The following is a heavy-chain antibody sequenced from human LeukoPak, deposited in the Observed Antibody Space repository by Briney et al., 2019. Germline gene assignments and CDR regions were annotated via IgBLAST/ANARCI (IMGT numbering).Heavy chain of an antibody. J-gene: IGHJ3*02. Sequence: PSETLSLTCTVSGGSISSGSYYWSWIRQPAGKGLEWIGRIYTSGSTNYNPSLKSRVTISVDTSKNQFSLKLSSVTAADTAVYYCARGDYYDSRRVGAFDIWGQGTMVTVSS. D-gene: IGHD3-22*01. V-gene: IGHV4-61*02. CDR1: GGSISSGSYY. CDR2: IYTSGST. CDR3: ARGDYYDSRRVGAFDI.